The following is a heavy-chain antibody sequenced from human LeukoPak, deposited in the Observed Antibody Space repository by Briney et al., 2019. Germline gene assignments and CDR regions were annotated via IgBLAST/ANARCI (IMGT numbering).Heavy chain of an antibody. V-gene: IGHV1-46*01. J-gene: IGHJ6*04. CDR3: ARDIFLHCNYYYYSVMDV. Sequence: ASVKVSCKASGYTFTSYYMHWVRQAPGQGLEWMGIINPSGGSTSYAQKFQGRVTMTRDTSTSTVYMELSSLRSEDTAVYYCARDIFLHCNYYYYSVMDVGAKGPRVPVPS. CDR2: INPSGGST. CDR1: GYTFTSYY. D-gene: IGHD2-15*01.